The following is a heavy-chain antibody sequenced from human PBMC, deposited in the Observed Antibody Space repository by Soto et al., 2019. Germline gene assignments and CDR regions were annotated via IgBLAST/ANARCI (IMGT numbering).Heavy chain of an antibody. CDR3: AREASIFGVDDAFDI. Sequence: PGGSLRLSCAASGFTFSRYSMNWVRQAPGKGLEWVSSISSSSSYIYYADSLKGRFTISRDNAKNSLYLQMNSLRAEDTAVYYCAREASIFGVDDAFDIWGQGTMVTVSS. V-gene: IGHV3-21*01. D-gene: IGHD3-3*01. CDR1: GFTFSRYS. CDR2: ISSSSSYI. J-gene: IGHJ3*02.